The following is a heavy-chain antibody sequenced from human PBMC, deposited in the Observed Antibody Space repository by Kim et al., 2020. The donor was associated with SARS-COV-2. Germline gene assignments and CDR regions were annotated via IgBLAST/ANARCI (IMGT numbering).Heavy chain of an antibody. CDR3: ARTDYYDSSGSHYYYYYGMDV. CDR1: GGSVSSGSYY. V-gene: IGHV4-61*01. J-gene: IGHJ6*02. CDR2: IYYSGST. D-gene: IGHD3-22*01. Sequence: SETLSLTCTVSGGSVSSGSYYWSWIRQPPGKGLEWIGYIYYSGSTNYNPSLKSRVTISVDTSKNQFSLKLSSVTAADTAVYYCARTDYYDSSGSHYYYYYGMDVWGQGTTVTVSS.